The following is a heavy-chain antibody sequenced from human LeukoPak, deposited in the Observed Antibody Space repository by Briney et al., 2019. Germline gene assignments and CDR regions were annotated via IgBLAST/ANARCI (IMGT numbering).Heavy chain of an antibody. V-gene: IGHV1-18*01. J-gene: IGHJ4*02. CDR2: ISAYNGDT. Sequence: ASVKVSCKASGYTFTNYGISWVRQAPGQGLEWMGWISAYNGDTDYAQKLQGRVTMTTDTSTSTAYMELRSLRSDDTAVYYCARGYCSGGSCSSFDYWGQGTLVTVSS. CDR1: GYTFTNYG. CDR3: ARGYCSGGSCSSFDY. D-gene: IGHD2-15*01.